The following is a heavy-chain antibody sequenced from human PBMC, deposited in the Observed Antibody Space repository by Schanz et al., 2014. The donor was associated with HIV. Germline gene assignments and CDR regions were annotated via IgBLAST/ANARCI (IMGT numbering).Heavy chain of an antibody. CDR1: GHIFTGYL. V-gene: IGHV1-2*02. D-gene: IGHD4-4*01. CDR3: ARVEGPPTFYYYYYGSDV. J-gene: IGHJ6*02. Sequence: QVQLVQSGAEVKEPGASVKVSCKPYGHIFTGYLMHWVRQAPGQGLEWMGWINPNSGATDSAQKFQGRVTMTRDTSISTAFMELSSLRAEDTAVYYCARVEGPPTFYYYYYGSDVWGQGTAVIVSS. CDR2: INPNSGAT.